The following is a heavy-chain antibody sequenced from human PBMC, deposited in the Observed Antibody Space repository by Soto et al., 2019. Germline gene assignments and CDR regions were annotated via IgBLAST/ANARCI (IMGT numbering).Heavy chain of an antibody. Sequence: EVQLVESGGGLVKPGGSLRLSCAASGFTFSSYSMNWVRQAPGKGLEWVSSISSSSSYIYYADSVKGRFTISRDNAKNALYLQMNSLRAEDTAVYYCAREWITFGGVIVKTCAFDIWGQGTMVTVSS. CDR3: AREWITFGGVIVKTCAFDI. CDR1: GFTFSSYS. J-gene: IGHJ3*02. CDR2: ISSSSSYI. V-gene: IGHV3-21*01. D-gene: IGHD3-16*02.